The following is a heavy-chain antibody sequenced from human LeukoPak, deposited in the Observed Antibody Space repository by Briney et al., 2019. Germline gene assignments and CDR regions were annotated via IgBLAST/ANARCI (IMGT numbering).Heavy chain of an antibody. CDR3: SKGYSSGWYYDSLDY. J-gene: IGHJ4*02. D-gene: IGHD6-19*01. CDR2: ISWDGGST. Sequence: HPGGSLRLSCAASGFTFDDYVMHWVRQAPGKGLEWVSLISWDGGSTYYADSVKGRFTISRDNSKNSLYLQMNSLRAEDTALYYCSKGYSSGWYYDSLDYWGQGTLVTVFS. V-gene: IGHV3-43D*03. CDR1: GFTFDDYV.